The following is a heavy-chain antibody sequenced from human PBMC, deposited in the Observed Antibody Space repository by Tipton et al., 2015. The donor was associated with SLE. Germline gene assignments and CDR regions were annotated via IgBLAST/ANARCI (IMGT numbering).Heavy chain of an antibody. CDR1: GGSFSGYY. J-gene: IGHJ3*02. D-gene: IGHD2-15*01. CDR2: INHSGST. V-gene: IGHV4-34*01. Sequence: TLSLTCAVYGGSFSGYYWSWIRQPPGKGLERIGEINHSGSTNYNPSLKSRVTISVDTSKNQFSLKLSSVTAADTAVYYCARVYCSGGSCPNDAFDIWGQGTMVTVSS. CDR3: ARVYCSGGSCPNDAFDI.